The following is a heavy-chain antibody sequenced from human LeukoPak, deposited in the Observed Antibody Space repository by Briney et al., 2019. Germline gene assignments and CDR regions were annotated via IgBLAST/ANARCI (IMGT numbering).Heavy chain of an antibody. CDR1: GFTFTTYT. CDR2: ISVSGHKT. V-gene: IGHV3-23*01. Sequence: PGGSLRLSCAASGFTFTTYTMSWVRQAPGKGLEWVSAISVSGHKTYYADSVKGRFAISRDNSKNTLCLQMNSLRAEDTAVYYCASGGRYSYGSFDYWGQGTLVTVSS. J-gene: IGHJ4*02. D-gene: IGHD5-18*01. CDR3: ASGGRYSYGSFDY.